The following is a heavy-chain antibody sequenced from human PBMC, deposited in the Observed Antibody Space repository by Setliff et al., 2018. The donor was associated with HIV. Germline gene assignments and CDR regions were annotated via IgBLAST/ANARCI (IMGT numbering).Heavy chain of an antibody. D-gene: IGHD3-22*01. Sequence: PSETLSLTCTVSGGSISSSSYYWGWIRQPPGKGLEWIGSIYYSGSTYYNPSLKSRVTISVDTSKNQFSLKLSSVTAADTAGYYCARGDYYDSSGYYYVGMPQKRYGGIYYFDYWGQGTLVTVSS. CDR3: ARGDYYDSSGYYYVGMPQKRYGGIYYFDY. J-gene: IGHJ4*02. CDR1: GGSISSSSYY. V-gene: IGHV4-39*01. CDR2: IYYSGST.